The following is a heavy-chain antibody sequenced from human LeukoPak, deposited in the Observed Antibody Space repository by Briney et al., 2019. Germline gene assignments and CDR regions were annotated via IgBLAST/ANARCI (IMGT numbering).Heavy chain of an antibody. Sequence: GGSLRLSCFASGFTFSDYYMSWMRQAPGKGLEWVSYINNSGKTKYYADSVKGRVTISKDNAKNSLSLQMNSLRVEDTAIYYCARVDIFGSGWHPLFDYWGRGTLVTVSS. CDR2: INNSGKTK. D-gene: IGHD6-19*01. V-gene: IGHV3-11*01. CDR1: GFTFSDYY. J-gene: IGHJ4*02. CDR3: ARVDIFGSGWHPLFDY.